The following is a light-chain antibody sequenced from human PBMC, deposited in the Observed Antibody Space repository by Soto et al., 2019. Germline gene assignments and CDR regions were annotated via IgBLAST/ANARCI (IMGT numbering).Light chain of an antibody. J-gene: IGLJ1*01. Sequence: QAVLTQPPSASGSPGQSVTISCTGTSSDVGAYDYVSWYQQHPGKAPKVIIYEVTRRPSGVPDRFSGSKSGNTASLTVSGLLAEDEADYYCSSYAGSNNFEVFGTGTKVTVL. V-gene: IGLV2-8*01. CDR1: SSDVGAYDY. CDR2: EVT. CDR3: SSYAGSNNFEV.